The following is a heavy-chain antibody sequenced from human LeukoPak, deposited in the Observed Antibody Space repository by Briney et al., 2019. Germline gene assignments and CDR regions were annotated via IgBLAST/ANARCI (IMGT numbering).Heavy chain of an antibody. CDR1: GGSISSGGYY. J-gene: IGHJ4*02. D-gene: IGHD3-22*01. CDR3: ARYDSSGYYFFDY. Sequence: SETLSLTCSVSGGSISSGGYYWSWIRQHPGKGLEWIGYIYYSGSTYYNPSLKSRVTISVDTSKNQFSLKLSSVTAADTAVYYCARYDSSGYYFFDYWGQGALVTVSS. V-gene: IGHV4-31*03. CDR2: IYYSGST.